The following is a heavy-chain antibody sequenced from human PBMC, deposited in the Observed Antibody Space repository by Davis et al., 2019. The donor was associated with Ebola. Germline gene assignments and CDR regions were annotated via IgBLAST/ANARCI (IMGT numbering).Heavy chain of an antibody. CDR3: TATVTTDY. CDR1: GFTFSGSA. D-gene: IGHD4-17*01. CDR2: IRSKANSYAT. V-gene: IGHV3-73*01. J-gene: IGHJ4*02. Sequence: GGSLRLSCAASGFTFSGSAMHWVRQASGKGLEWVGRIRSKANSYATAYAASVKGRFTISRDNSRNTAYLQMNSLKTEDTAVYYCTATVTTDYWGQGTLVTVSS.